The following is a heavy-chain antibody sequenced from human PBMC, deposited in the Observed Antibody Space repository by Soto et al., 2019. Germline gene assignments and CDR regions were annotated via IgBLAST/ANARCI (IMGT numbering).Heavy chain of an antibody. D-gene: IGHD3-10*01. CDR3: ARDEAYHYGIRGF. CDR1: GFTFSSYI. J-gene: IGHJ4*02. V-gene: IGHV3-21*01. Sequence: PVGSLRLSCAASGFTFSSYIMNCVRQAPGKGLEWFSSISSSSSYIYYADSVKGRFTISRDNAKNSLYLQMNSLRAEDTAVYYWARDEAYHYGIRGFWGQGNLVTGFS. CDR2: ISSSSSYI.